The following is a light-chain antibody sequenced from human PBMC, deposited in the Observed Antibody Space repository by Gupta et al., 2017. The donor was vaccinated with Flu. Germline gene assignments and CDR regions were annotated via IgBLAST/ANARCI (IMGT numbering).Light chain of an antibody. CDR2: EAS. V-gene: IGKV1-5*03. CDR1: QSIRKW. CDR3: QHEDNSSGT. J-gene: IGKJ2*01. Sequence: PSILYASVGDRVTITCRARQSIRKWLAWYQQKPGKAPKLLIYEASSVESGVPSRFSGSGYGTEFTLTISSRQPDDFANYYCQHEDNSSGTFGQGTXLDIK.